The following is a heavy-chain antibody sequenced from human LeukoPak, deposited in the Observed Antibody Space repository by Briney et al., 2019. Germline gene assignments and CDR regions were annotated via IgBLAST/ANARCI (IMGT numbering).Heavy chain of an antibody. Sequence: GGSLRLSCAASGISFSSYWMHWVRQAPGEGLVWVSRINNDGSSTAYADSVKGRFTISRDNAKDTLYLQMNSLRVDDTAVYHCARGPLMDLWGKGTTVTVSS. CDR1: GISFSSYW. J-gene: IGHJ6*04. V-gene: IGHV3-74*01. CDR2: INNDGSST. CDR3: ARGPLMDL.